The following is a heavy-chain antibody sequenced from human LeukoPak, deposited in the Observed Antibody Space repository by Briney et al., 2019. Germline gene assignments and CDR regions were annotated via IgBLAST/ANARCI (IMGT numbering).Heavy chain of an antibody. CDR2: IIPILGIA. D-gene: IGHD1-26*01. CDR3: ARAGYSGSYSLDY. J-gene: IGHJ4*02. Sequence: SVKVSCKASGGTFSSYAISWVRQAPGQGLEWMGRIIPILGIANYAQKFQGRVTVTADKSTSTAYMELSSLRSEGTAVYYCARAGYSGSYSLDYWGQGTLVTVSS. CDR1: GGTFSSYA. V-gene: IGHV1-69*04.